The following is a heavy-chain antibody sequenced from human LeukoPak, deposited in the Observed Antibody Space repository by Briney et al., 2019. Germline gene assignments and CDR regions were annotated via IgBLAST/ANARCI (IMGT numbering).Heavy chain of an antibody. CDR2: IFYSGST. CDR1: GGSISRGSYY. V-gene: IGHV4-39*01. CDR3: ARHLGCRSPSCPDDGFDI. Sequence: SETLSLTCTVSGGSISRGSYYWGWIRQPPGMGPEWIGSIFYSGSTHYNPSLKSRVTISVDTPKNQFSLKLTSVTAADTAVYYCARHLGCRSPSCPDDGFDIWGQGTMVTVSS. J-gene: IGHJ3*02. D-gene: IGHD2-2*01.